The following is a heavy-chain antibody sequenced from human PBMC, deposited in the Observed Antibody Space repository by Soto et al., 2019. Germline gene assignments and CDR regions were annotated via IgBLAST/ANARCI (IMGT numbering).Heavy chain of an antibody. J-gene: IGHJ4*02. D-gene: IGHD3-16*01. CDR2: ISAYNGNT. CDR1: GYTFTSYA. V-gene: IGHV1-18*01. Sequence: QVQLVQSGAEVKKPGASVKVSCKASGYTFTSYAISWVRQAPGQGLEWMGWISAYNGNTKYAQKLQGRVTMTTDTTTSTDYMELRSLRSDATAVYYCARDHGGRIAFEWGQGTLVTVSS. CDR3: ARDHGGRIAFE.